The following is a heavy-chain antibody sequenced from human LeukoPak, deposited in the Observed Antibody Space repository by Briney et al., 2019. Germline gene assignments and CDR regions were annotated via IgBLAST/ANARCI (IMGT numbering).Heavy chain of an antibody. CDR2: ITSDSVTR. CDR3: ARWGSELPDDAFDI. D-gene: IGHD6-25*01. V-gene: IGHV3-48*01. J-gene: IGHJ3*02. Sequence: GGSLRLSCAASGFTFSSHSMTWVRQAPGQGLEWVSYITSDSVTRFYADSVKGRFTASRDNAEKSMYLQMNNLRAEDTAVYYCARWGSELPDDAFDIWGQGTMVTVSS. CDR1: GFTFSSHS.